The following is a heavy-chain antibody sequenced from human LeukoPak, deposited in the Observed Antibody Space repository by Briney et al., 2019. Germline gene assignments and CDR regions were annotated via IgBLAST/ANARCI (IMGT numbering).Heavy chain of an antibody. CDR2: IYSGGST. CDR1: GFTFSSYA. Sequence: GGSLRLSCAASGFTFSSYAMSWVRQAPGKGLEWVSVIYSGGSTYYADSVKGRFTISRDNSKNTLYLQMNSLRAEDTAVYYCARDQDIDAFDIWGQGTMVTVSS. CDR3: ARDQDIDAFDI. J-gene: IGHJ3*02. V-gene: IGHV3-66*01.